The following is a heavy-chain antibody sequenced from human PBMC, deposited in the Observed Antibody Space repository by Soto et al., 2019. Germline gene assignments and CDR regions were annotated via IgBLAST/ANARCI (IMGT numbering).Heavy chain of an antibody. D-gene: IGHD2-15*01. CDR3: GRRMVAPTCYYYYALDV. V-gene: IGHV5-10-1*01. CDR1: GCSFSTYW. CDR2: SRPSDSNA. Sequence: GESLKISCKGSGCSFSTYWISWVRQMPGKGLEWMGRSRPSDSNAMYSPASQGHDTFSVDKSINTTYLQWSSLKTWDSAMYYCGRRMVAPTCYYYYALDVWGQGTTVTVSS. J-gene: IGHJ6*02.